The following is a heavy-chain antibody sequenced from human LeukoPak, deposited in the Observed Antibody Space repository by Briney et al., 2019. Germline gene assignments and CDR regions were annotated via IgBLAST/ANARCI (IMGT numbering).Heavy chain of an antibody. CDR1: GFTFSSYE. V-gene: IGHV3-48*03. CDR3: ARSTVTTALVGYYMDV. Sequence: GGSLRLSCAASGFTFSSYEMNWVRQAPGKGLEWVSYISSSGSTIYYADSVKGRFTISRDNAKNSLYLQMNSLRAEDTAVYYCARSTVTTALVGYYMDVWGKGTTVTVSS. D-gene: IGHD4-17*01. J-gene: IGHJ6*03. CDR2: ISSSGSTI.